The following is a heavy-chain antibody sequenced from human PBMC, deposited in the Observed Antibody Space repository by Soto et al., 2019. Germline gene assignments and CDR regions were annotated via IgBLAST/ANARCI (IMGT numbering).Heavy chain of an antibody. CDR2: ISGSGGST. CDR3: AKGVYCSSTSCYSDYYYYYMDV. D-gene: IGHD2-2*01. Sequence: GGSLRLSCAASGFTFSSYAMSWVRQAPGKGLEWVSAISGSGGSTYYADSVKGRFTISRDNSKNTLYLQMNSLRAEDTAVYYCAKGVYCSSTSCYSDYYYYYMDVWGKGTTVTVSS. V-gene: IGHV3-23*01. J-gene: IGHJ6*03. CDR1: GFTFSSYA.